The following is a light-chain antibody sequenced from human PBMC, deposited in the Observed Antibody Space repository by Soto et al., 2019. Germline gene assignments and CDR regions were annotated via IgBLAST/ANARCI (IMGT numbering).Light chain of an antibody. CDR2: EAS. Sequence: QSALTQPASVSASPGQSITISCTGTSSDVGSYNFVSWYQQYPGKAPKVMIYEASKRPSGVSNRFSASKSGNTASLTISGLQADDEADYYCCSYAGSYNLGVFGGGTKLTVL. CDR3: CSYAGSYNLGV. J-gene: IGLJ3*02. CDR1: SSDVGSYNF. V-gene: IGLV2-23*01.